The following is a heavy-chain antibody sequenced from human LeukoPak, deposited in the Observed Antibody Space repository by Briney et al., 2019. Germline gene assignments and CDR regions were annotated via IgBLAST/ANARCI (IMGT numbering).Heavy chain of an antibody. D-gene: IGHD5-18*01. CDR3: ATEFYSNGYNF. CDR2: IKSRTDGGTT. J-gene: IGHJ4*02. V-gene: IGHV3-15*01. Sequence: GGALRLSCPGSGFTFSSAWMTWVRQIPGKGLEWVGHIKSRTDGGTTDYAAPVKGRFTISRDDSKHTVYLQMNSLKTEDSAVYFCATEFYSNGYNFWGQGTLVIVSS. CDR1: GFTFSSAW.